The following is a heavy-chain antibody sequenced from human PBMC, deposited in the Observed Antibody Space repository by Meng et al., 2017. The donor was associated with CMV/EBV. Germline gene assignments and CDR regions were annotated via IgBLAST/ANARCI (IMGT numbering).Heavy chain of an antibody. CDR1: GGTFSSYA. Sequence: QGPRVESGAEVKKPGSPVKVSCKASGGTFSSYAISWVRQAPGQGLEWMGGIIPIFGTANYAQKFQGRVTITADESTSTAYMELSSLRSEDTAVYYCAREGGIVVVPAAPGWFDPWGQGTLVTVSS. D-gene: IGHD2-2*01. CDR2: IIPIFGTA. CDR3: AREGGIVVVPAAPGWFDP. J-gene: IGHJ5*02. V-gene: IGHV1-69*12.